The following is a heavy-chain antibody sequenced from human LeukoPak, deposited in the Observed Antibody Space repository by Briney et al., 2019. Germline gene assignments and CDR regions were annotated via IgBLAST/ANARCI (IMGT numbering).Heavy chain of an antibody. Sequence: PSQTLSLTCTVSGGSISSGGYSWSWIRQPPGKGLEWIGYIYHSGSTYYNPSLRSRVTISVDRSKNQFSLKLSSVTAADTAVYYCARGIVVAPDAFDIWGQGTMVTVSS. D-gene: IGHD3-22*01. V-gene: IGHV4-30-2*01. J-gene: IGHJ3*02. CDR1: GGSISSGGYS. CDR2: IYHSGST. CDR3: ARGIVVAPDAFDI.